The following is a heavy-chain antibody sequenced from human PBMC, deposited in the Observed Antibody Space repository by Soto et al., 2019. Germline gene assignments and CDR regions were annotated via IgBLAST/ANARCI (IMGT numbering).Heavy chain of an antibody. CDR2: ISAYNGNT. CDR1: GYTFTSYG. D-gene: IGHD1-26*01. Sequence: QVQLEQSGAEVKKPGASVKVSCKASGYTFTSYGISWVRQAPGQGLEWTGRISAYNGNTNYAQKLQGRVTMTKDTSTSTAYIELRSQRSDDTAVYYCARVVGALGHWSDPWAHGTLVTVSS. V-gene: IGHV1-18*01. CDR3: ARVVGALGHWSDP. J-gene: IGHJ5*02.